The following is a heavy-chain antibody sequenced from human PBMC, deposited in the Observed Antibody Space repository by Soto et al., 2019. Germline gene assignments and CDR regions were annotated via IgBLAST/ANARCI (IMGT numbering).Heavy chain of an antibody. Sequence: GGSLRLSCAASGFTFTTAWINWVRQAPGKGLEWVGRIKSKTDGGTPDFAAPVRGRFAISRDDSKNTLYLQMNSLKTEDTAVYYCTTVGYSYGFYYYGMDVWGQGTTVTVSS. CDR3: TTVGYSYGFYYYGMDV. J-gene: IGHJ6*02. CDR1: GFTFTTAW. D-gene: IGHD5-18*01. CDR2: IKSKTDGGTP. V-gene: IGHV3-15*07.